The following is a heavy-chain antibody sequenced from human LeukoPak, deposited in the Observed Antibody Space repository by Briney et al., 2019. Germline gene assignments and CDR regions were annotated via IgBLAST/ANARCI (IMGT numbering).Heavy chain of an antibody. Sequence: ASVKVSCKASGYTFTSNYIHWVRQAPGQGLEWMGMIYPRDGSTSYAQKFQGRVTVTSDTSTSTVHMELSGLRSEDTAVYYCARDQVGFDYWGQGTLVTVSS. J-gene: IGHJ4*02. CDR3: ARDQVGFDY. CDR2: IYPRDGST. D-gene: IGHD2-2*01. V-gene: IGHV1-46*01. CDR1: GYTFTSNY.